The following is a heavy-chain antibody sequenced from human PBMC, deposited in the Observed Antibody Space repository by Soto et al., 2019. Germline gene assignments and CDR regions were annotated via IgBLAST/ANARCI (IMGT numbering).Heavy chain of an antibody. CDR3: ARTLRVVPAATADAFDI. Sequence: QVQLQESGPGLVKPSQTLSLTCTVSGGSISSGGYYWSWIRQHPGKGLEWIGYIYYSGSTYYNPSLKSRVTISVETSKTQFSLKLSSVTAADTAVYYCARTLRVVPAATADAFDIWGQGTMVTVSS. J-gene: IGHJ3*02. D-gene: IGHD2-2*01. CDR2: IYYSGST. V-gene: IGHV4-31*03. CDR1: GGSISSGGYY.